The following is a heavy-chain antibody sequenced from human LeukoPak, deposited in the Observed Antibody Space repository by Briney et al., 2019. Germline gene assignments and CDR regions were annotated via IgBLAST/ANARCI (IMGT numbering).Heavy chain of an antibody. Sequence: PSETLCLTCTVSGGSMKNYYGSWIRQAPGKGLEWIAYIYYTGSTYYNPSLKSRVTMSVDTSVNQFSLRLNSVTAADTAVYYCARHISGGATLDWGQGTLVTVSS. CDR3: ARHISGGATLD. CDR1: GGSMKNYY. V-gene: IGHV4-59*08. D-gene: IGHD6-19*01. CDR2: IYYTGST. J-gene: IGHJ4*02.